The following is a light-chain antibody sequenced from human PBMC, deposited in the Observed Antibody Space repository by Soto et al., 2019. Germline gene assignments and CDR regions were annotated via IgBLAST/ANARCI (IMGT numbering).Light chain of an antibody. CDR1: ENVGTN. V-gene: IGKV3D-15*01. CDR3: QQYNNWGLS. CDR2: GSS. J-gene: IGKJ4*01. Sequence: IVMTQSSATLSVSPGDEVTLSCRASENVGTNLAWYQQKPGQAPRLLIYGSSTRATGIPATFSGSGSGTEFTLTISSLQSGESAIYYCQQYNNWGLSFGGGTKVEIK.